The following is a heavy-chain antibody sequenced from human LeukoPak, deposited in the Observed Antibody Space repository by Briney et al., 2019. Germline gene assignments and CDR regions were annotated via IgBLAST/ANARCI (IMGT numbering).Heavy chain of an antibody. CDR2: ISAYNGNT. D-gene: IGHD6-13*01. CDR1: GYTFTSYG. Sequence: GASVKVSCKASGYTFTSYGISWVRQAPGQGLEWMGWISAYNGNTNYAQKLQGRVTMTTDTSTSTAYMELRSLRSDDTAVYYCARDAAAAWGAFNFDYWGQGTLVTVSS. CDR3: ARDAAAAWGAFNFDY. V-gene: IGHV1-18*01. J-gene: IGHJ4*02.